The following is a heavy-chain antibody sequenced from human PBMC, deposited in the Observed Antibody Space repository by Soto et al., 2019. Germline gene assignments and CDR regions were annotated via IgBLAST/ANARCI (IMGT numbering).Heavy chain of an antibody. Sequence: ASVKVSCKASGYTFSGYYMHWVRQAPGQGLEWMGWINPNSGGTKFAEKFQGRVTMTRDTSISTAYTELSRLRSDDTAVYYCARVPYDILTGYYIGGGFDPWGQGTLVTVSS. V-gene: IGHV1-2*02. CDR3: ARVPYDILTGYYIGGGFDP. CDR2: INPNSGGT. J-gene: IGHJ5*02. D-gene: IGHD3-9*01. CDR1: GYTFSGYY.